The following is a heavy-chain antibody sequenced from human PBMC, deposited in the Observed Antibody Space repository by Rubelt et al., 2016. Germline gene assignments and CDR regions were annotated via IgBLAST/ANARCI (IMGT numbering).Heavy chain of an antibody. CDR2: IYHTGSS. J-gene: IGHJ3*02. CDR1: DGSISSYY. D-gene: IGHD3-22*01. Sequence: QVQLQESDPGLVKPSETLSLTCTVSDGSISSYYWSWIRQPPGEGLEWIGYIYHTGSSNYTPSLKSRATMSVVTSGGQFSLKLTSVTAADTAVYYCARDLPSDYGSSVYHGAFDIWGRGTMVIVSS. CDR3: ARDLPSDYGSSVYHGAFDI. V-gene: IGHV4-59*01.